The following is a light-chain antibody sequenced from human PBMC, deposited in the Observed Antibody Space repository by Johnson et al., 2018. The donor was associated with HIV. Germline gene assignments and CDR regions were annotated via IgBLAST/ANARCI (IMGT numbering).Light chain of an antibody. CDR3: ATWDGSLSGYV. Sequence: QSVLTQPPSVSAAPGQKVTISCSGSSSNIGNNYVSWYQQLPGTPPKLLIYKNNKRPSGIPDRFSGSNSGTSATLGITGLQTGDEAAYYCATWDGSLSGYVFGSGTKVTVL. CDR1: SSNIGNNY. V-gene: IGLV1-51*02. J-gene: IGLJ1*01. CDR2: KNN.